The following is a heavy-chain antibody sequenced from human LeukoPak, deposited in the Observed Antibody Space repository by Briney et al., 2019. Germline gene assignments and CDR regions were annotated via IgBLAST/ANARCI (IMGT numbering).Heavy chain of an antibody. V-gene: IGHV3-74*01. Sequence: QTGGSLRLSCEASGFTFNNYWMHWVRQAPGKGLVWVSRIYIDGSSTSYADSVKGRFTISRDNAKNTLYTQMNSLRTEDTAVYYCVRVSSDWVAFDVWGQGTMVTVSS. CDR1: GFTFNNYW. CDR2: IYIDGSST. J-gene: IGHJ3*01. CDR3: VRVSSDWVAFDV. D-gene: IGHD6-19*01.